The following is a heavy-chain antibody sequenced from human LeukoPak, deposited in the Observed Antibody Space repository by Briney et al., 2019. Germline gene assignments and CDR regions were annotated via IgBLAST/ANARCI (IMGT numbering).Heavy chain of an antibody. CDR2: ISGGGETT. J-gene: IGHJ4*02. CDR3: ARDRGGGKPFDY. V-gene: IGHV3-48*03. D-gene: IGHD3-16*01. Sequence: GGSLRLSCAASGFTFNSYEMNWVRQAPGQGQEWLSYISGGGETTYYADSVKGRFTLFRENTKNSLFLQMNSLRAEDTAVYYCARDRGGGKPFDYWGQGTLVTVSS. CDR1: GFTFNSYE.